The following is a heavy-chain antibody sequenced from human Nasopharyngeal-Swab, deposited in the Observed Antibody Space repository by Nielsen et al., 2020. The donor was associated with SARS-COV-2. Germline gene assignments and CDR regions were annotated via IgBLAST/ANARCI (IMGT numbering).Heavy chain of an antibody. Sequence: IINPSGCSTSYAQKFQGRVTMTRDTSTSTVYMELSSLRSEDTAVYYCARWDGFSLYYGMDVWGQG. CDR2: INPSGCST. CDR3: ARWDGFSLYYGMDV. D-gene: IGHD3-3*01. J-gene: IGHJ6*02. V-gene: IGHV1-46*01.